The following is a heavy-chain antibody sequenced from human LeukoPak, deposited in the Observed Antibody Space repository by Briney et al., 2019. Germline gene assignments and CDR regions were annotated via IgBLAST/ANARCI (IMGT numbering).Heavy chain of an antibody. D-gene: IGHD5-12*01. CDR3: ARVGNVDIVATIIPTDYGMDV. J-gene: IGHJ6*02. V-gene: IGHV3-30*03. CDR2: ISNDGSKK. CDR1: GFTFSSYG. Sequence: GGSLRLSCAASGFTFSSYGMHWVRQAPGKGLDWVAVISNDGSKKYYADSVKGRFTISRDNSKNTLSLQVSSLRTEDTAVYYCARVGNVDIVATIIPTDYGMDVWGQGTTVTVSS.